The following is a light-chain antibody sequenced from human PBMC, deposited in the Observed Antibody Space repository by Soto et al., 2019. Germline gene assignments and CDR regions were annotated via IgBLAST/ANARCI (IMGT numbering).Light chain of an antibody. CDR2: GAS. Sequence: EIVLTQSPGTLSLSPGERATLSCRASQSVSSSYLAWYQQNRGQAPRLLIYGASNRAAGIPDRFSGSPSGTDFSLNISRLEAEDFAVYFCQDDDNSPWTFGQGTKVEIK. CDR1: QSVSSSY. V-gene: IGKV3-20*01. J-gene: IGKJ1*01. CDR3: QDDDNSPWT.